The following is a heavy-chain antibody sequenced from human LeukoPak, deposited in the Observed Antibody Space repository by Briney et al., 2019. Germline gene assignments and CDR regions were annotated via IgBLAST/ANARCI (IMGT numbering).Heavy chain of an antibody. Sequence: GASVTVSCTASGGTFSSYAISWVRQAPGQGLEWMGGIIPIFGTANYAQKFQGRVTITADESTSTAYMELSSLRSEDTAVYYCAQSPPSGGYYYYYGMDVWGQGTTVTVSS. CDR1: GGTFSSYA. CDR3: AQSPPSGGYYYYYGMDV. D-gene: IGHD6-25*01. J-gene: IGHJ6*02. V-gene: IGHV1-69*13. CDR2: IIPIFGTA.